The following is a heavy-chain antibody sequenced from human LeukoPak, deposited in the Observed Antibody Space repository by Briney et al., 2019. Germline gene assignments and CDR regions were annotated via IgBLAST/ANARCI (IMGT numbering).Heavy chain of an antibody. V-gene: IGHV3-23*01. CDR3: TKEDGGYDYCDYFDY. J-gene: IGHJ4*02. D-gene: IGHD5-12*01. CDR2: ISGSGGST. Sequence: GGSLRLSCAASGFTFSSYAMSWVRQAPGKGLEWVSAISGSGGSTYYADSVKGRFTISRDNSKNTLYLQMNSLRAEDMAVYYCTKEDGGYDYCDYFDYWGQGTLVTVSS. CDR1: GFTFSSYA.